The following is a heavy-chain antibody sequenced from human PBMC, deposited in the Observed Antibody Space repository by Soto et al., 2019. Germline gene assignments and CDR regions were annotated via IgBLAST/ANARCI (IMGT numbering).Heavy chain of an antibody. CDR1: GFTFNCYA. V-gene: IGHV3-21*01. J-gene: IGHJ4*02. D-gene: IGHD5-12*01. Sequence: VGCLRLSCAPSGFTFNCYAMNWFRQAPLNGLARVSSMSSSSSDIYYSDSVKGRFTISRDNAKNSLYLQMNSLRAEDTAVYYCARDLYSGYDTSGEAGYWGQGTRVTVSS. CDR2: MSSSSSDI. CDR3: ARDLYSGYDTSGEAGY.